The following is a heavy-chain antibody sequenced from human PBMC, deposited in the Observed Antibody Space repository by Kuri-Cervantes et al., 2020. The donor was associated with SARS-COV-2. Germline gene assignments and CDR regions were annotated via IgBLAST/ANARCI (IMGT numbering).Heavy chain of an antibody. D-gene: IGHD1-1*01. J-gene: IGHJ5*02. CDR2: IYSGGST. CDR1: GFTVSSNY. V-gene: IGHV3-66*01. Sequence: GESLKLSCAASGFTVSSNYMSWVRQAPGRGLEWVSVIYSGGSTYYADSVKGRFTISRDNSKNTLYLQMNSLRAEDTAVYYCARVAKSGWNANNWFDPWGQGTLVTVSS. CDR3: ARVAKSGWNANNWFDP.